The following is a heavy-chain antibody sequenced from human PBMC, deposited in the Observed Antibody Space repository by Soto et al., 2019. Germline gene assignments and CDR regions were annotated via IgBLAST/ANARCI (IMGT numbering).Heavy chain of an antibody. CDR3: ARGLVVVSATYWYFDR. D-gene: IGHD2-21*01. CDR1: GYTFTSYD. J-gene: IGHJ2*01. CDR2: MNPNSGKA. Sequence: QVQLVQSGAEAKKPGASVKVSCKASGYTFTSYDINWVRQAAGQGLEWIGWMNPNSGKAVYAQKFQGRVTMAGNTSISTAYMELRSLRSDDPAVYFCARGLVVVSATYWYFDRWGRGTLVTVSS. V-gene: IGHV1-8*01.